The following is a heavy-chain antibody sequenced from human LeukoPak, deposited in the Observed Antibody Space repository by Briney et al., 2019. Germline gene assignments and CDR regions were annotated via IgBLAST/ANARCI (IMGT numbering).Heavy chain of an antibody. V-gene: IGHV3-21*01. Sequence: PGGSLRLSCAASGFTFSSYAMSWVRQAPGKGLEWVSSISSSSSYIYYADSVKGRFTISRDNAKNSLYLQVNSLRAEDTAVYYCARDSSRSRKNWFDPWGQGTLVTVSS. CDR2: ISSSSSYI. D-gene: IGHD2-2*01. CDR3: ARDSSRSRKNWFDP. J-gene: IGHJ5*02. CDR1: GFTFSSYA.